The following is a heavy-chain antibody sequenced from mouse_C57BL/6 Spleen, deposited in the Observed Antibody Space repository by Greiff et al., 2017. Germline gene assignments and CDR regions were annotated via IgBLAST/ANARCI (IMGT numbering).Heavy chain of an antibody. J-gene: IGHJ2*01. V-gene: IGHV5-17*01. CDR1: GFTFSDYG. Sequence: DVKLVESGGGLVKPGGSLELSCAASGFTFSDYGMHWVRQAPEKGLEWVAYISSGSSTIYYADKVKGRFTISRDNAKNPLFLQMTSLRSEDTAMYYCATTVVAHFGYWGQGTTLTVSS. D-gene: IGHD1-1*01. CDR2: ISSGSSTI. CDR3: ATTVVAHFGY.